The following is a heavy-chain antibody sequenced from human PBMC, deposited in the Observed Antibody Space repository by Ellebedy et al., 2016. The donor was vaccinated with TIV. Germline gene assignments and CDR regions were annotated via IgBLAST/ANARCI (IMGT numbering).Heavy chain of an antibody. Sequence: GESLKISCAASGFTFSSYAMSWVRQAPGKGLEWVSTISSTGSRTYYADSVEGRFIISRDNSKKTLYLQMNSLRAEDTAVYYCAKDRADNWNYDFDYWGQGTLVTVSS. CDR2: ISSTGSRT. V-gene: IGHV3-23*01. CDR3: AKDRADNWNYDFDY. D-gene: IGHD1-7*01. J-gene: IGHJ4*02. CDR1: GFTFSSYA.